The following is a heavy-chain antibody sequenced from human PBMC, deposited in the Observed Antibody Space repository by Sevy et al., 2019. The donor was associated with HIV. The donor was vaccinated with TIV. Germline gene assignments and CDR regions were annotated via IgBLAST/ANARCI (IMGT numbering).Heavy chain of an antibody. J-gene: IGHJ4*02. CDR1: GFSLDSYW. CDR3: VRAIAAHGSF. Sequence: GGSLRLSCAASGFSLDSYWMSWVRQAPGKGLEWVANINQDGSVKYYVDSVKGLFTISRDIARNLLYLQMNSLRADDTALYYCVRAIAAHGSFWGQGTLVTVSS. V-gene: IGHV3-7*04. CDR2: INQDGSVK. D-gene: IGHD6-13*01.